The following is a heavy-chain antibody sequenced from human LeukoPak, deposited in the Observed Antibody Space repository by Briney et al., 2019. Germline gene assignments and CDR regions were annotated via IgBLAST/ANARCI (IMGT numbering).Heavy chain of an antibody. CDR3: ARDRGAYYDSSGYYDY. V-gene: IGHV3-43*01. CDR2: ISWDGGST. J-gene: IGHJ4*02. D-gene: IGHD3-22*01. CDR1: GFTFDDYT. Sequence: PGGSLRLSCAASGFTFDDYTMHWVRQAPGKGLEWVSLISWDGGSTYYADSVKGRFTISRDNSKNTLYLQMNSLRAEDTAVYYCARDRGAYYDSSGYYDYWGQGTLVTVSS.